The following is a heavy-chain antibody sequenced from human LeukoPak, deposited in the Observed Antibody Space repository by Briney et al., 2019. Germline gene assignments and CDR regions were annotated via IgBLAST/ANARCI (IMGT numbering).Heavy chain of an antibody. V-gene: IGHV3-30*18. CDR3: AELGITMIGGV. CDR2: ISYDGSNK. J-gene: IGHJ6*03. CDR1: GFTLSSYG. D-gene: IGHD3-10*02. Sequence: PGRSLRLFCAASGFTLSSYGMHWVRQAPGKGLEWVAVISYDGSNKYYADSVKGRFTISRDNSKNTLYLQMNSLRAEDTDVYYCAELGITMIGGVWGKGTTVTISS.